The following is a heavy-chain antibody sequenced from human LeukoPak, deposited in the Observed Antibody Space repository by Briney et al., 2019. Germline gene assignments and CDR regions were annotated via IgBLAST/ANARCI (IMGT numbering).Heavy chain of an antibody. J-gene: IGHJ4*02. CDR2: ISYDGSNK. V-gene: IGHV3-30-3*01. D-gene: IGHD5-18*01. CDR1: EITFSTYA. Sequence: GGSLRLSCAASEITFSTYAMHWVRQAPGKGLEWVAVISYDGSNKYYADSVRGRFTISRDNAKNSLYLQMNSLRAEDTAFYHCVRDRSYGAFDYWGQGTLVTVSS. CDR3: VRDRSYGAFDY.